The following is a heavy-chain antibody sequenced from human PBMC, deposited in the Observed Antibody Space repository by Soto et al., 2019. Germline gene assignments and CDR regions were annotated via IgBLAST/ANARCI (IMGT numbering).Heavy chain of an antibody. CDR2: IYYSGST. CDR1: GGSINSGGYY. D-gene: IGHD1-26*01. J-gene: IGHJ4*02. V-gene: IGHV4-31*03. CDR3: ARAELVGATDY. Sequence: SETLSLTCTVSGGSINSGGYYWSWIRQHPGKCLEWIGYIYYSGSTYYNPSLKSRVTISVDTSKNQFSLKLSSVTAADTAVYYCARAELVGATDYWGQGTLVTVSS.